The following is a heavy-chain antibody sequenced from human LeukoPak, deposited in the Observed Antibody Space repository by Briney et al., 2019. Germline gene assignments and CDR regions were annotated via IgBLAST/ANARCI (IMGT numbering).Heavy chain of an antibody. CDR1: GGTFSRYA. D-gene: IGHD6-19*01. V-gene: IGHV1-69*13. CDR2: IIPMFGIA. Sequence: ASVRVSCKASGGTFSRYAISWVRQAPGQGLEWMGGIIPMFGIANYAQKFQGRVTITADESTSTAYVELSSLRSEDTAVYYCARDRPYTGGWRGFDYWGQGTLVTVPS. J-gene: IGHJ4*02. CDR3: ARDRPYTGGWRGFDY.